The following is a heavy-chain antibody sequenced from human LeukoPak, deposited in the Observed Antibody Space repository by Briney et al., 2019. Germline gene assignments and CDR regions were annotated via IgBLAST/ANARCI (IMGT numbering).Heavy chain of an antibody. D-gene: IGHD6-13*01. Sequence: GGSLRLSCAASGFTFSSYGMHWVRQAPGKGLDWVAFIHHDGSNKYYADSVRGRFTISRDNSKNTLYLQMNSLRAEDTAVYYCAKDFFRIAAAGTPSYYYYYYMDVWGKGTTVTVSS. CDR3: AKDFFRIAAAGTPSYYYYYYMDV. CDR2: IHHDGSNK. CDR1: GFTFSSYG. V-gene: IGHV3-30*02. J-gene: IGHJ6*03.